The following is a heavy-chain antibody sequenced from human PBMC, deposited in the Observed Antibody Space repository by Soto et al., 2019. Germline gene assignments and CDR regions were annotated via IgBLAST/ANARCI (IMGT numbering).Heavy chain of an antibody. V-gene: IGHV1-69*12. CDR2: IVPLFGTA. CDR3: ARDGDPGYSFWSGPLGGGRFDP. J-gene: IGHJ5*02. CDR1: GATFGNTA. Sequence: QVQLVQSGAAVKEPGSSVNVSCTTSGATFGNTAVTWVRQAPGQGLEWIGGIVPLFGTANYAQKFRGRVTITADESTSTAYMELSSLRTDDTAVYYCARDGDPGYSFWSGPLGGGRFDPWGQGTLVTVSS. D-gene: IGHD3-3*01.